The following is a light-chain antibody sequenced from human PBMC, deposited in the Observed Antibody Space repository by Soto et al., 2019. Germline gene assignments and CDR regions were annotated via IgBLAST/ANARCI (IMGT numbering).Light chain of an antibody. CDR3: QQYNKWPRT. CDR1: QSVSSSY. V-gene: IGKV3-15*01. J-gene: IGKJ1*01. CDR2: GAS. Sequence: ILLTQSPGTLSLSPGERATLSCRASQSVSSSYLAWYQQKPGQAPRLLIYGASTRATGIPARFSGSGSGTEFTLTISSLQSEDFAVYYCQQYNKWPRTFGEGTKVDIK.